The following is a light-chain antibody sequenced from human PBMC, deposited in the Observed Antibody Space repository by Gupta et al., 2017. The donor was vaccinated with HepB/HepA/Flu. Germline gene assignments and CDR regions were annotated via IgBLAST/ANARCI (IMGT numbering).Light chain of an antibody. CDR3: QAWDSSTAGVV. V-gene: IGLV3-1*01. Sequence: VSPGQTASITCSGDKLGDKYACWYQQKPGQSPVLVIYQDSKRPSGIPERFSGSNSGNTATLTISGTRAMDEADYYCQAWDSSTAGVVFGGGTKLTVL. CDR1: KLGDKY. J-gene: IGLJ2*01. CDR2: QDS.